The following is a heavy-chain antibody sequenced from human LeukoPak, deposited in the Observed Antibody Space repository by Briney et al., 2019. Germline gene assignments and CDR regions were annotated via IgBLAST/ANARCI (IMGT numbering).Heavy chain of an antibody. D-gene: IGHD3-22*01. CDR1: GFTFSSYS. CDR3: AREGAYYDSSGSEGGYYYYYGMDV. CDR2: ISSSSGYI. J-gene: IGHJ6*02. Sequence: GGSLRLSCAASGFTFSSYSMNWVRQAPGKGLEWVSSISSSSGYIYYADSVKGRFTISRDNAKNSLYLQMNSLRAEDTAVYYCAREGAYYDSSGSEGGYYYYYGMDVWGQGTTVTVSS. V-gene: IGHV3-21*01.